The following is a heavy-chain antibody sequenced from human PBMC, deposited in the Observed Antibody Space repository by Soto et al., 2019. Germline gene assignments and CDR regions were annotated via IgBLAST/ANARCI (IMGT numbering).Heavy chain of an antibody. D-gene: IGHD5-18*01. Sequence: SETLSLTCTVSGGSISSGGDYWSWIRQHPGKGLEWIGYIYYSGSTYYNPSLKSRVTISVDTSKNQFSLKLSSVTAADTAVYYCARGGDTASHYYYGMDVWGQGTTVTVSS. CDR3: ARGGDTASHYYYGMDV. J-gene: IGHJ6*02. CDR1: GGSISSGGDY. V-gene: IGHV4-31*03. CDR2: IYYSGST.